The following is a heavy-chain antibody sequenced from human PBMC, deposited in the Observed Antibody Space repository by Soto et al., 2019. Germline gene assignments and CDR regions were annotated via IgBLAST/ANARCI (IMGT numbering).Heavy chain of an antibody. V-gene: IGHV3-7*01. CDR1: GFTFSNYW. CDR3: AREGLYSYGYYFDY. J-gene: IGHJ4*02. CDR2: IKQDGSEK. Sequence: PGGSLRLSCAASGFTFSNYWMSWVRQAPGKGLEWVANIKQDGSEKYYVDSVKGRFTISRDNAKNSLYLQMNSLRAEDTAVYYCAREGLYSYGYYFDYWGQGTLVTVSS. D-gene: IGHD5-18*01.